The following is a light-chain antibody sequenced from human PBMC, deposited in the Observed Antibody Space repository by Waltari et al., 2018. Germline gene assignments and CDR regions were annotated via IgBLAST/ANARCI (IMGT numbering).Light chain of an antibody. Sequence: DMVMTQSPDSLTVSLGERATINCKHSHSVLYSPDNNNYLAWYQQKAGQPPKLLIYWASTRESGVPDRFSGSGSGTDFTLTISSLRAEDVAVYYCQQYYTTPHTFGQGTKVEIK. CDR2: WAS. CDR1: HSVLYSPDNNNY. CDR3: QQYYTTPHT. V-gene: IGKV4-1*01. J-gene: IGKJ2*01.